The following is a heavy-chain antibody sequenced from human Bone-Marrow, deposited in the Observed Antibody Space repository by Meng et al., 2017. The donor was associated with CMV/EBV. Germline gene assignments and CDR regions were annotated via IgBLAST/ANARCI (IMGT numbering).Heavy chain of an antibody. CDR2: IIPILGIA. D-gene: IGHD3-22*01. Sequence: SVKVSCKASGGTFSSYAISWVRQAPGQGLEWMGGIIPILGIANYAQKFQGRVTITADKSTSTAYMELSSLRSEDTAVYYCARASPVVTVLHDAFDIWGQGTMVTVS. V-gene: IGHV1-69*10. CDR3: ARASPVVTVLHDAFDI. CDR1: GGTFSSYA. J-gene: IGHJ3*02.